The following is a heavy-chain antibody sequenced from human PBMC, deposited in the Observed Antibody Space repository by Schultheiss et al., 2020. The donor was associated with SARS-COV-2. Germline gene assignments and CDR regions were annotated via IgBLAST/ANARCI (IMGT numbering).Heavy chain of an antibody. J-gene: IGHJ4*02. CDR2: ISGSSSYI. V-gene: IGHV3-21*01. Sequence: GGSLRLSCAASGFTFSSYAMSWVRQAPGKGLEWVSAISGSSSYIYYADSVKGRFTISRDNAKNSLYLQMNSLRAEDTAVYYCARDVYYDILTGYSGSAAFDYWGQGTLVTVSS. D-gene: IGHD3-9*01. CDR3: ARDVYYDILTGYSGSAAFDY. CDR1: GFTFSSYA.